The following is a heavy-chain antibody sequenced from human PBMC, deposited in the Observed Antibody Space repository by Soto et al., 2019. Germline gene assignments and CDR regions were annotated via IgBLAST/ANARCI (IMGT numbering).Heavy chain of an antibody. CDR3: VRVVAIPGYPDN. CDR1: GYTFTSYG. V-gene: IGHV1-18*01. D-gene: IGHD2-15*01. Sequence: GASVKVSCKASGYTFTSYGISWVRQAPGQGLEWMGWISAYNDKTKYAQKHQGRVTITTDKSTSTVYMELSSLRSDDTAVYYCVRVVAIPGYPDNWGQ. J-gene: IGHJ4*03. CDR2: ISAYNDKT.